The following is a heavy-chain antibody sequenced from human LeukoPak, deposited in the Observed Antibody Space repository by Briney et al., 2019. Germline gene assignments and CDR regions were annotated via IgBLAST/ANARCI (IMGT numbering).Heavy chain of an antibody. CDR3: ARTSDPSAYWFDP. Sequence: TSETLSLTCTVSGGSIRRYYWSWIRQPAGKGLEWIGRIYTIGSTNYNPSLKSRVTMSVDTSKNQFSLKLTSVTAADTAVYYCARTSDPSAYWFDPWGQGTLVTVSS. J-gene: IGHJ5*02. CDR2: IYTIGST. V-gene: IGHV4-4*07. CDR1: GGSIRRYY.